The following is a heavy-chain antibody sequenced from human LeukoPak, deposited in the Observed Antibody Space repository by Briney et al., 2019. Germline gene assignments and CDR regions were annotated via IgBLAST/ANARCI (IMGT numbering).Heavy chain of an antibody. J-gene: IGHJ3*02. Sequence: ASVKVSCKASGYTFISYSMHWVRQAPGQGLEWMGGIIPIFGTANYAQKFQGRVTITADESTSTAYMELSSLRSEDTAVYYCARSTLRFLEWLFFDIWGQGTMVTVSS. V-gene: IGHV1-69*13. D-gene: IGHD3-3*01. CDR3: ARSTLRFLEWLFFDI. CDR2: IIPIFGTA. CDR1: GYTFISYS.